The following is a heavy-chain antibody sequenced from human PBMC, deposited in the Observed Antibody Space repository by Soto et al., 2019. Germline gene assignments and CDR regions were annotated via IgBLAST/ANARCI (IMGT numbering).Heavy chain of an antibody. D-gene: IGHD2-2*01. CDR1: GYTFTSYY. CDR3: ARDPLGVVVPSGYYYGMDV. J-gene: IGHJ6*02. CDR2: INPSGGTA. Sequence: ASVKVSCKASGYTFTSYYMHWVRQAPGQGLEWMGIINPSGGTANYAQKFQGRVTITADKSTSTAYMELSRLRSEDTAVYYCARDPLGVVVPSGYYYGMDVWGQGTTVTVSS. V-gene: IGHV1-46*01.